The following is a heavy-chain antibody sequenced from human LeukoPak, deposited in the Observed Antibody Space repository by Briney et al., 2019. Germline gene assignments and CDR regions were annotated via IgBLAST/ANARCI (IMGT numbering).Heavy chain of an antibody. D-gene: IGHD1-26*01. CDR1: GFTFSSYS. Sequence: PGGSLRLPCAASGFTFSSYSMTWVRQAPGKGLEWVSYISSSSSTIYYADSVKGRFTISRDNAKNSLYLQMNSLRDEDTAVYYCARVFLRGSYYEDYWGQGTLVTVSS. CDR3: ARVFLRGSYYEDY. J-gene: IGHJ4*02. V-gene: IGHV3-48*02. CDR2: ISSSSSTI.